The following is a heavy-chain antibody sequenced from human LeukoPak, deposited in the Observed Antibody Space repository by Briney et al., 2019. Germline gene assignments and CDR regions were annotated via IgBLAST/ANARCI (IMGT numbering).Heavy chain of an antibody. V-gene: IGHV4-39*07. CDR1: GGSISSGSYY. CDR2: IYYTGST. Sequence: SQTLSLTCTVSGGSISSGSYYWSWIRQPPGKGLEWIGSIYYTGSTYHNPSLKSRVTMSVDTSRNQFSLRLSSVTAADTAMYYCAREDSGISDDAFDIWGQGTMVTISS. J-gene: IGHJ3*02. D-gene: IGHD1-26*01. CDR3: AREDSGISDDAFDI.